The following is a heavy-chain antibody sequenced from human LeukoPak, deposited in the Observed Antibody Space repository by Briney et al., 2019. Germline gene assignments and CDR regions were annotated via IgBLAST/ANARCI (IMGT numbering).Heavy chain of an antibody. Sequence: PGGSLRLSCAASGLTFSNYEMNWVRQAPGKGLEWVANMDPTGSQKRYVDSVRGRFTIPKDNPGASLYLDMHSLRAEDTAIYYCAIWTSGNYWGQGTLVTVSS. CDR3: AIWTSGNY. J-gene: IGHJ4*02. CDR1: GLTFSNYE. V-gene: IGHV3-7*01. D-gene: IGHD1-1*01. CDR2: MDPTGSQK.